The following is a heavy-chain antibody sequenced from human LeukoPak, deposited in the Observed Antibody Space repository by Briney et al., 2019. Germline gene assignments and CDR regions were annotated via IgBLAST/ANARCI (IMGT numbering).Heavy chain of an antibody. J-gene: IGHJ5*02. CDR3: AKDLSIAAAGTINWFDP. V-gene: IGHV3-23*01. Sequence: PGGSLRLSCAASGFTFSSYAMSWVRQAPGKGLEWVSAISGSGGSIYYADSVKGRFTISRDNSKNTLYLQMNSLRAEDTAVYYCAKDLSIAAAGTINWFDPWGQGTLVTVSS. CDR2: ISGSGGSI. CDR1: GFTFSSYA. D-gene: IGHD6-13*01.